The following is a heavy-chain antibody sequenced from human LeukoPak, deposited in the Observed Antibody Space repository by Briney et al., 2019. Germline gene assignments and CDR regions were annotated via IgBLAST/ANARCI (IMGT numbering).Heavy chain of an antibody. V-gene: IGHV4-39*07. CDR2: IYYSGST. CDR3: ARFHGYGNHRPIDY. Sequence: PSETLSLTCTVSGGSISSSSYYWGWIRQPPGKGLEWIGSIYYSGSTYYNPSLKSRVTISVDTSKNQFSLKLSSVTAADTAVYYCARFHGYGNHRPIDYWGQGTLVTVSS. D-gene: IGHD4-11*01. J-gene: IGHJ4*02. CDR1: GGSISSSSYY.